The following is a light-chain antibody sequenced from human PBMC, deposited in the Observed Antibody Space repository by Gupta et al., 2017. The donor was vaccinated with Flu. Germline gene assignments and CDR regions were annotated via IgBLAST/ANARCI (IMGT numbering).Light chain of an antibody. V-gene: IGKV3-11*01. CDR3: QQRSGLPMYT. Sequence: EIVFTQSPATLSLSPGDRALLSCRPSQSVNIYLAWYQQKPGQPPRLLMFDASKRAAGIPDRFSGSGSGTDFTLHISTLEPEDFAVYYCQQRSGLPMYTFGQGTKLE. CDR1: QSVNIY. J-gene: IGKJ2*01. CDR2: DAS.